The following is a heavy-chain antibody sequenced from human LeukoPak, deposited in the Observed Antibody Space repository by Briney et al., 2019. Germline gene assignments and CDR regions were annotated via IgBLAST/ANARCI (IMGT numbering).Heavy chain of an antibody. CDR2: INPSGGST. J-gene: IGHJ4*02. Sequence: ASVKVPCKASGYTFTCYYMHWVRQAPGQGLEWMGIINPSGGSTSYAQKFQGRVTMTRDTSTSTVYMELSSLRSEDTAVYYCARVQSEYCGGDCYFGYWGQGTLVTVSS. CDR3: ARVQSEYCGGDCYFGY. D-gene: IGHD2-21*02. CDR1: GYTFTCYY. V-gene: IGHV1-46*01.